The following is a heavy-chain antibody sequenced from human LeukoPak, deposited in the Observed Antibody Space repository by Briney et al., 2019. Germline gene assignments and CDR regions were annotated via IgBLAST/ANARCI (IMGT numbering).Heavy chain of an antibody. V-gene: IGHV4-59*08. Sequence: PSETLSLTCAVYGGSFSGYYWSWIRQPPGKGLEWIGYIYYSGSTNYNPSLKSRVTISVDTSKNQFSLKLSSVTAADTAVYYCARYGTSNLGLHFDYWGQGTLVTVSS. D-gene: IGHD3/OR15-3a*01. J-gene: IGHJ4*02. CDR1: GGSFSGYY. CDR3: ARYGTSNLGLHFDY. CDR2: IYYSGST.